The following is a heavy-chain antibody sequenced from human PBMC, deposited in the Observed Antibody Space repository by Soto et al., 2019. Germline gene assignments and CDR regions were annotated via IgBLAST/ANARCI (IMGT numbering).Heavy chain of an antibody. D-gene: IGHD2-2*01. J-gene: IGHJ5*02. CDR3: ARGSLVPAAGFDP. CDR2: ISSSSSTI. V-gene: IGHV3-48*02. CDR1: GFTFSSYS. Sequence: EVQLVESGGGLVQPGGSLRRSCAASGFTFSSYSMNWVRQAPGKGLEWVSYISSSSSTIYKADSVKGRFTISRDNAKNSLYLQMNSLRDEDTAVYYCARGSLVPAAGFDPWGQGTLVTVSS.